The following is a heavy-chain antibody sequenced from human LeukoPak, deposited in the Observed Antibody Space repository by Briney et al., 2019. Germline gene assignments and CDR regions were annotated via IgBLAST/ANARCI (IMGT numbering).Heavy chain of an antibody. V-gene: IGHV3-30-3*01. CDR3: ARPHSDSSTWFGAFDI. Sequence: PGGCLRLSCAAAGFTFSNFAMHWVRQAPGKGLEWVGVISYDGSRKSYADSVKGRFTISRDNSKNTLYLQMNSLRPEDTAVYYCARPHSDSSTWFGAFDIWGQGTRVTVSS. CDR2: ISYDGSRK. D-gene: IGHD6-13*01. J-gene: IGHJ3*02. CDR1: GFTFSNFA.